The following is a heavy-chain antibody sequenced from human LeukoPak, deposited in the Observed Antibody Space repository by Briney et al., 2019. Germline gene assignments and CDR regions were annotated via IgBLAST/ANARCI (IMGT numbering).Heavy chain of an antibody. J-gene: IGHJ6*03. CDR2: INPNSGGT. Sequence: ASVKVSCKASGYTFTGYYMHWVRQAPGQGLEWMGWINPNSGGTNYAQKFQGRVTMTRGTSISTAYMELSRLRSDDTAVYYCARAYYYDSSGFNYYYYYMDVWGKGTTVTVSS. V-gene: IGHV1-2*02. D-gene: IGHD3-22*01. CDR1: GYTFTGYY. CDR3: ARAYYYDSSGFNYYYYYMDV.